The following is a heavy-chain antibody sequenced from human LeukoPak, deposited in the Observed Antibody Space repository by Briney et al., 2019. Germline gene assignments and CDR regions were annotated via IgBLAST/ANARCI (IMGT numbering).Heavy chain of an antibody. V-gene: IGHV1-2*02. J-gene: IGHJ3*02. CDR3: ARDVGYCTNGVCYHDAFDI. CDR2: INPNSGGT. Sequence: ASVKVSCKASGYTFTGYYMHWVRQAPGQGLEWMGWINPNSGGTNYAQKFHGRVTMTRDTSISTAYMELSRLRSDDTAVYYCARDVGYCTNGVCYHDAFDIWGQGTMVTVSS. D-gene: IGHD2-8*01. CDR1: GYTFTGYY.